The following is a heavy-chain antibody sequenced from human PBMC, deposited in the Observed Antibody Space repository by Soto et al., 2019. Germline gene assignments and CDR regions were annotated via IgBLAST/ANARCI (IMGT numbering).Heavy chain of an antibody. J-gene: IGHJ4*02. CDR1: GFTFSSYI. CDR2: ISYDGSNR. CDR3: ARGLYSGWHYFDY. D-gene: IGHD5-12*01. Sequence: GGSLRLSCAASGFTFSSYIMYWVRQAPGKGLEWVTVISYDGSNRYYADSVRGRFAVSRDNSKNTLYLQMNSLRAEDTAVYYCARGLYSGWHYFDYWGQGTLVTVSS. V-gene: IGHV3-30*09.